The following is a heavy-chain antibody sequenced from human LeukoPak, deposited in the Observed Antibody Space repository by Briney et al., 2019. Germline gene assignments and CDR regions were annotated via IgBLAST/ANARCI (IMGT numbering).Heavy chain of an antibody. J-gene: IGHJ5*02. CDR1: GVSISSYY. CDR2: IYYSGST. CDR3: ARDRYNYDSSGSRCFDP. V-gene: IGHV4-59*01. Sequence: PSETLSLTCTVSGVSISSYYWSWIRQPPGKGLEWIGYIYYSGSTNYNPSLKSRVTISVDTSKNQFSLKLRSVTAADTAVDYCARDRYNYDSSGSRCFDPWGQGTLVTVSS. D-gene: IGHD3-22*01.